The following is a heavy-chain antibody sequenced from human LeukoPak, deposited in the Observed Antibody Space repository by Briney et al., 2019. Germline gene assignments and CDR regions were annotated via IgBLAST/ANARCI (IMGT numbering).Heavy chain of an antibody. CDR2: ISAYNGNT. CDR3: ARGPKYSGSYYPVLDAFDI. Sequence: GASVKVSCKASGYTFTSYGISWVRQAPGQGLEWMGWISAYNGNTNYAQKFQGRVTMTRDTSISTAYMELSRLRSDDTAVYYCARGPKYSGSYYPVLDAFDIWGQGTMVTVSS. CDR1: GYTFTSYG. V-gene: IGHV1-18*01. D-gene: IGHD1-26*01. J-gene: IGHJ3*02.